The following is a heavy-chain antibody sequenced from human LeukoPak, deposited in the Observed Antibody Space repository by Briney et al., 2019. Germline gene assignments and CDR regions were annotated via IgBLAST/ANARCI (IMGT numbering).Heavy chain of an antibody. CDR1: GGSISSYY. CDR3: ARGFWSGYSTSIFDY. CDR2: IYYSGST. V-gene: IGHV4-59*01. Sequence: SETLSLTCTVSGGSISSYYWSWIRQPPGKGQEWIGYIYYSGSTNYNPSLKSRVTISVDTSKNQFSLKLSSVTAADTAVYYCARGFWSGYSTSIFDYWGQGTLVTVSS. J-gene: IGHJ4*02. D-gene: IGHD3-3*01.